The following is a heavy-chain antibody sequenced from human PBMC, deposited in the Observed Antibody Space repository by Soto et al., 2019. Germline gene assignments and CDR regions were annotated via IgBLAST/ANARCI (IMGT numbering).Heavy chain of an antibody. J-gene: IGHJ5*02. V-gene: IGHV1-2*02. Sequence: ASVKVSCKASGYPFSDNQIHWLRRAPGQGLEWMGRINPKSDDTNYAQKFQGRVTMTRDTSIDTAYLELTGLTSDDTDTYYCARKHSLDYIRWGLDPWGQGTLVPVSS. CDR2: INPKSDDT. CDR1: GYPFSDNQ. D-gene: IGHD3-16*01. CDR3: ARKHSLDYIRWGLDP.